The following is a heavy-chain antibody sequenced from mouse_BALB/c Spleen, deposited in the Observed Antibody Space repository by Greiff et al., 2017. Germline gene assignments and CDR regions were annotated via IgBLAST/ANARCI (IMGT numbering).Heavy chain of an antibody. Sequence: QVQLQQSGPGLVAPSQRLSITCTVSGFYLTSYGVHWVRQPPGKGLEWLGVIWAGGSTNYNSALMSRLSISKDNSKSQVFLKMNSLQTDDTAMYYCAKGYGGYAMDYWGQGTSVTVSS. J-gene: IGHJ4*01. D-gene: IGHD2-10*02. CDR1: GFYLTSYG. V-gene: IGHV2-9*02. CDR2: IWAGGST. CDR3: AKGYGGYAMDY.